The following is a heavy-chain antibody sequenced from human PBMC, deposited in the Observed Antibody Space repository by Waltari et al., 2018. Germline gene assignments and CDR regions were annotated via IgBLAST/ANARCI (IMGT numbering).Heavy chain of an antibody. D-gene: IGHD3-16*02. CDR1: GYTFSSYA. CDR3: ARGGGLRLGELSSHLDY. V-gene: IGHV1-18*01. J-gene: IGHJ4*02. Sequence: QVQLVQSGPEVTKPGSSVKISCTASGYTFSSYAIAWVRQAPGQGLEWMGWISPYNGDTSYGENVQGRVTMTTDTSASTAYLELRSLTSDDTGVFYCARGGGLRLGELSSHLDYWGQGTPVTVSS. CDR2: ISPYNGDT.